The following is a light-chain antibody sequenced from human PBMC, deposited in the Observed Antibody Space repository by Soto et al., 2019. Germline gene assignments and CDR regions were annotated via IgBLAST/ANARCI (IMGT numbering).Light chain of an antibody. Sequence: QSVLTQPASVSGSPGQSITISCTGTSSDVGGYDYVSWYQQHPGKAPKLMIYDVSNRPSGVSNRFSGSKSGNTASLTISGLQAKDEADYHCSSYTTSSTVLFGGGTKLTVL. CDR2: DVS. CDR3: SSYTTSSTVL. J-gene: IGLJ2*01. CDR1: SSDVGGYDY. V-gene: IGLV2-14*01.